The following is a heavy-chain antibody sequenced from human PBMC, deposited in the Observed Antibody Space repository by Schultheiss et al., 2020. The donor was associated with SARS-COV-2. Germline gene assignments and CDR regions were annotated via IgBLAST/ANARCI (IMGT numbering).Heavy chain of an antibody. D-gene: IGHD6-13*01. Sequence: GGSLRLSCAASGFTFSSYWMHWVRQAPGKGLEWVAVISYDGSNKYYADSVKGRFTISRDNSKNTLYLQMNSLRAEDTAVYYCAEQDYYYYGMDVWGQGTTVTVSS. J-gene: IGHJ6*02. CDR2: ISYDGSNK. CDR1: GFTFSSYW. CDR3: AEQDYYYYGMDV. V-gene: IGHV3-30*03.